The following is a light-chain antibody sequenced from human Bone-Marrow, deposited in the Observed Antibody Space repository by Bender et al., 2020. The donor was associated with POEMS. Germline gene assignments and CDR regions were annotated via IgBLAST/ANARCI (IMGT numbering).Light chain of an antibody. J-gene: IGLJ3*02. CDR2: EGS. CDR1: SRERRYNL. CDR3: CSYADIYTWI. Sequence: QAARTQPASVSGSPGQSSTIPCTGASRERRYNLVSGYQKHPGKAPKLRIYEGSKRPSGVPDRFSGSKSGNTASLTISGLQAEDEADYYCCSYADIYTWIFGGGTKLAVL. V-gene: IGLV2-23*01.